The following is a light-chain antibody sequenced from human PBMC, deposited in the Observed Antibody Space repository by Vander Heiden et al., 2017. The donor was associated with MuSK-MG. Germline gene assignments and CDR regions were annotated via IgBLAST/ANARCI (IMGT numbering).Light chain of an antibody. J-gene: IGKJ5*01. CDR1: QSVSSN. CDR3: QQYNNWPPIT. CDR2: GAS. V-gene: IGKV3-15*01. Sequence: EIVMTQSPATLSVSPGERATLSCRASQSVSSNSAWYQQKPGQAPRLLIYGASTRDTGIPARFSGSGCGTEFTLTISSRQSEDFAVYYCQQYNNWPPITFGQGTRLEIK.